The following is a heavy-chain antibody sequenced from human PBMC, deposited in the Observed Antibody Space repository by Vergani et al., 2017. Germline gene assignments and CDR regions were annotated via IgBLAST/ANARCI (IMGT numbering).Heavy chain of an antibody. Sequence: EVQLLESGGSLKQPGGSVRLSCAASGFTFSGSAMHWVRQASGKGLEWVGRIRSKANSYATAYAASVKGRFTISRDDSKNMAYLQMSSLKSHDTAVYYCTTTYYDGSGYYRAYFDYWGLGALVTVSS. D-gene: IGHD3-22*01. CDR2: IRSKANSYAT. V-gene: IGHV3-73*01. CDR3: TTTYYDGSGYYRAYFDY. J-gene: IGHJ4*02. CDR1: GFTFSGSA.